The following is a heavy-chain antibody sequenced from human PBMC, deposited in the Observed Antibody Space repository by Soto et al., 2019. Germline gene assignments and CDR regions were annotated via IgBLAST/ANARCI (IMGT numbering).Heavy chain of an antibody. V-gene: IGHV3-23*01. CDR3: AKVFYYYDSSGYYYFDY. Sequence: GSLRLSCAASGFTFSSYAVSWVRQAPGKGPEWISSISGSGSTIYYADSVKGRFTISRDNSKNTLYLQMSSLRAEDTAVYYCAKVFYYYDSSGYYYFDYWGQGTLVT. CDR1: GFTFSSYA. CDR2: ISGSGSTI. J-gene: IGHJ4*02. D-gene: IGHD3-22*01.